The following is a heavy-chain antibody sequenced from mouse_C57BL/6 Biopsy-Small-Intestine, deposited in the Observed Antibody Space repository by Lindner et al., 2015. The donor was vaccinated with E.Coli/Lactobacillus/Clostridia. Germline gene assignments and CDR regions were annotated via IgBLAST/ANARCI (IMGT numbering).Heavy chain of an antibody. CDR3: ARDPHNKNLLFSSLGMDV. J-gene: IGHJ1*01. Sequence: SVKVSCKTSGDTFSTYSVNWVRQAPGQGLEWMGRLIPILGIVNYAQSLQGRVTIVADKSRTTAYMELSSLRSEDTAVYYCARDPHNKNLLFSSLGMDVWGQGTTVTVSS. CDR2: LIPILGIV. V-gene: IGHV1-74*01. D-gene: IGHD2-10*02. CDR1: GDTFSTYS.